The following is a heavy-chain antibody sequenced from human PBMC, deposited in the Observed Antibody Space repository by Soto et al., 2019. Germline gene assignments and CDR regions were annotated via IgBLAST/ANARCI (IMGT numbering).Heavy chain of an antibody. D-gene: IGHD1-26*01. CDR2: IIPIFGTA. Sequence: SVKVSCKASGGTFSVYAISWVRQSPLQGLEWMGGIIPIFGTANYAQKFQGRVTITADESTSTAYMELSSLRPEDTAVYYCASHSGSYYYYYGMDVWGQGTTVTVSS. V-gene: IGHV1-69*13. J-gene: IGHJ6*02. CDR3: ASHSGSYYYYYGMDV. CDR1: GGTFSVYA.